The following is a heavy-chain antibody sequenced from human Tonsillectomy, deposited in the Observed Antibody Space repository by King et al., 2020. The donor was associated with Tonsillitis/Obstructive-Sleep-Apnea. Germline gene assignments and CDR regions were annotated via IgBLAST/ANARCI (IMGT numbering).Heavy chain of an antibody. CDR1: GYTFTSYY. CDR2: INPSGGST. V-gene: IGHV1-46*01. CDR3: ARDLYYYDSSGYYYSPCFDI. Sequence: VQLVESGAEVKKPGASVKVSCKASGYTFTSYYMHWVRQAPGQGLEWMGIINPSGGSTSYAQKFQGRVTMTRDTSTSTVYMELSSLRSEETAVYYCARDLYYYDSSGYYYSPCFDIWGQGTMVTVSS. J-gene: IGHJ3*02. D-gene: IGHD3-22*01.